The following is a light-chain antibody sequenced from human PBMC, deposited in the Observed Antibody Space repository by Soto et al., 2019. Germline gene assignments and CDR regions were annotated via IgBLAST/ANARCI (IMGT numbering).Light chain of an antibody. CDR1: SSDVGSYNL. CDR3: CSYAGSSTLYV. Sequence: QSALTQPASVSGSHGQSITISCTGTSSDVGSYNLVSWYQQHPGKAPKLMIYEVSKRPSGVSNRFSGSKSGHTASLTISGLQAEDEADYYCCSYAGSSTLYVFGTGTKVTV. V-gene: IGLV2-23*02. CDR2: EVS. J-gene: IGLJ1*01.